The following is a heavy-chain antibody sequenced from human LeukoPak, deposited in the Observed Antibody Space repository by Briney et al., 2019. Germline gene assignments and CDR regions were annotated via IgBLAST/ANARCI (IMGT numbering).Heavy chain of an antibody. V-gene: IGHV1-46*01. J-gene: IGHJ6*03. CDR3: ASGGVDTAMPKKYYYYMDV. D-gene: IGHD5-18*01. Sequence: ASVKVSCKASGYTFTSFYMHWVRQAPGQGLEWMGIINPSGSDTTYAQKFQGRVTMTRDLSTSTFYMELSRLRSDDTAVYYCASGGVDTAMPKKYYYYMDVWGKGTTVTISS. CDR2: INPSGSDT. CDR1: GYTFTSFY.